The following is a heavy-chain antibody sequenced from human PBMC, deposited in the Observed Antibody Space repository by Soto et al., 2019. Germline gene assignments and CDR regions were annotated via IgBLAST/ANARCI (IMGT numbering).Heavy chain of an antibody. V-gene: IGHV4-39*01. D-gene: IGHD3-22*01. CDR1: GGSISSGGYY. CDR2: IYHTGNA. J-gene: IGHJ5*02. CDR3: ARDFFDSSDYTTNWFDP. Sequence: SETLSLTCTVSGGSISSGGYYWSWIRQHPGKGLEWIGYIYHTGNAYYNPSLKSRVTISVDTSKNQFSLKLTSVTAADAALYYCARDFFDSSDYTTNWFDPWGQGTLVTVSS.